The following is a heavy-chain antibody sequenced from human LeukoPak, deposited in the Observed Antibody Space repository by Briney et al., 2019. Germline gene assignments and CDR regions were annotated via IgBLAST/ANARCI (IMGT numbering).Heavy chain of an antibody. CDR1: GGSISSSNW. CDR3: ARGEYSSPAEYFQH. D-gene: IGHD6-6*01. J-gene: IGHJ1*01. Sequence: SETLSLTCAVSGGSISSSNWWSWVRQPPGKGLEWIGEIYHSGSTNYNPSLKSRVTISVDKSKNQFSLKLSSVTAADTAVYYCARGEYSSPAEYFQHWGQGTLVTVSS. V-gene: IGHV4-4*02. CDR2: IYHSGST.